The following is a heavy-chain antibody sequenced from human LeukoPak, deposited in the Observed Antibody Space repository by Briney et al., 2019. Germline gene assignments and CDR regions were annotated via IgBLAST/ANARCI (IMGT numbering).Heavy chain of an antibody. Sequence: VASVKVSCKASGYTFTSYDINWVRQATGQGLEWMGWMNPNSGNTGYAQKFQGRVTMTRNTSISTAYMELSSLRSEDTAVYYCAMYYGVLNDYFDYWGQGTLVTVSS. CDR2: MNPNSGNT. CDR1: GYTFTSYD. V-gene: IGHV1-8*01. CDR3: AMYYGVLNDYFDY. D-gene: IGHD4-17*01. J-gene: IGHJ4*02.